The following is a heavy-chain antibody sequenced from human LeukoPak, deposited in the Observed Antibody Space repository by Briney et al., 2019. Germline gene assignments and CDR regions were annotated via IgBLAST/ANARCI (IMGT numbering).Heavy chain of an antibody. J-gene: IGHJ3*01. CDR2: IHSSSGSI. D-gene: IGHD1-1*01. CDR3: ARHGNWAFDF. CDR1: GFNFTNYN. V-gene: IGHV3-21*01. Sequence: GGSLRLSCAASGFNFTNYNMNWVRQAPGKGLEWVSSIHSSSGSIYYADSLKGRFTISRDNAKNSLYLQMNSLRAEDTAVYYCARHGNWAFDFWGQGTMVTVSS.